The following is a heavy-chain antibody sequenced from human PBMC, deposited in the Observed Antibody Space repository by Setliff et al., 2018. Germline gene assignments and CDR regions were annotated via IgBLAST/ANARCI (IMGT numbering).Heavy chain of an antibody. J-gene: IGHJ5*02. D-gene: IGHD3-3*01. Sequence: SETLSLTCSVSGDSINSGTYYWSWFRQSAGKGLEWIGRIYTSGNTNYNPSLKSRVTISVDTSKNQFSLKLSSVTAADTATYYCAGGGPTLTISRVLVVSSFDPWGQGSRVTVS. CDR3: AGGGPTLTISRVLVVSSFDP. CDR1: GDSINSGTYY. CDR2: IYTSGNT. V-gene: IGHV4-61*02.